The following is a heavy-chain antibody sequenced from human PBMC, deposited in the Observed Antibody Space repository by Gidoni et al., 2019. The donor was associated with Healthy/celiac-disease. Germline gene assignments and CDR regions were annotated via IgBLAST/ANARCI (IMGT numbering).Heavy chain of an antibody. CDR3: ARDPTRGWYVDWFDP. J-gene: IGHJ5*02. V-gene: IGHV3-48*01. CDR1: GFTFISYS. CDR2: ISCSSITR. Sequence: EVQLVESGGGLVQPGGSLRLSCAASGFTFISYSMNWVRQAPGNGLEWLSYISCSSITRYYADSVKGRFTISRDNAKNSLSLQMHSLRAEDTAVYYCARDPTRGWYVDWFDPWGQGTLVTVSS. D-gene: IGHD6-19*01.